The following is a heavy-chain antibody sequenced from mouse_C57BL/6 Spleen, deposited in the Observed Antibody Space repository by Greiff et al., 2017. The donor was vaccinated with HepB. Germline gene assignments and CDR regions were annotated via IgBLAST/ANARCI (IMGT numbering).Heavy chain of an antibody. V-gene: IGHV1-55*01. D-gene: IGHD1-1*01. J-gene: IGHJ2*01. CDR2: IYPGSGST. CDR1: GYTFTSYW. Sequence: QVQLQQPGAELVKPGASVKMSCKASGYTFTSYWITWVKQRPGQGLEWIGDIYPGSGSTNYNEKFKSKATLTVDTSSSTAYMQLSSLTSEDSAVYYCAREGITTVVAGENYFDYWGQGTTLTVSS. CDR3: AREGITTVVAGENYFDY.